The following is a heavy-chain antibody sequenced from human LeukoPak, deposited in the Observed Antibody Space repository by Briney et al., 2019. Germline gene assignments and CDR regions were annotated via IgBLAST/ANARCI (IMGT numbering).Heavy chain of an antibody. CDR2: ISSSTSTT. V-gene: IGHV3-48*03. CDR1: GFTFSSYE. CDR3: ARGGVIIAALHFDS. D-gene: IGHD6-13*01. J-gene: IGHJ4*02. Sequence: GGSLRLSCAAAGFTFSSYEMNWVRQAPGKGLEWISYISSSTSTTYYADSVKGRFTISRDNAKNSLYLQMNSLRGDDTAVYYCARGGVIIAALHFDSWGQGTLVTVSS.